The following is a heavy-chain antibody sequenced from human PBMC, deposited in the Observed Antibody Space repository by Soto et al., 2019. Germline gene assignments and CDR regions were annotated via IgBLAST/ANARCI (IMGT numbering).Heavy chain of an antibody. J-gene: IGHJ6*02. CDR1: GYTFTSYG. D-gene: IGHD3-9*01. V-gene: IGHV1-18*01. CDR2: ISAYNGNT. CDR3: ARDSLLRYFDWFPRGYYYYGMDV. Sequence: ASVKVSCKASGYTFTSYGISWVRQAPGQGLEWMGWISAYNGNTNYAQELQGRVTMTIDTSTSTAYMELRSLRSDDTAVYYCARDSLLRYFDWFPRGYYYYGMDVWGQGTTVTVSS.